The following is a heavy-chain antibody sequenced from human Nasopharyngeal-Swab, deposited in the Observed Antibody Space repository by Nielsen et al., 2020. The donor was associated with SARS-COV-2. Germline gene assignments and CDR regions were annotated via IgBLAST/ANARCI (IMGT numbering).Heavy chain of an antibody. Sequence: GESLKISCASSGSSNNDYGIHWIRQAPGKGLQWVAFARLDGSIKYYEDSVQGRFTISGDTSRNTMYLHMNSLRPDDTAVYFCARDNFSAALFEYWGQGTLVTISS. V-gene: IGHV3-30*02. CDR1: GSSNNDYG. J-gene: IGHJ4*02. D-gene: IGHD6-13*01. CDR2: ARLDGSIK. CDR3: ARDNFSAALFEY.